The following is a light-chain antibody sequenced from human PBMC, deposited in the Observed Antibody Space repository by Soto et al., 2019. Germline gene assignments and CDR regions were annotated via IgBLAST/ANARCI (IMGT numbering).Light chain of an antibody. CDR1: QGLVFSDGKTY. Sequence: EIVMTQTPLSSSVTLGQPASISCRSSQGLVFSDGKTYLSWLQQRPGQPPRLLIYQISNRLSGVPDRVSGSGAGTDFTLQISRVEAEDVVLYYCRQFTQFPYTFGQGTKLEIK. J-gene: IGKJ2*01. V-gene: IGKV2-24*01. CDR3: RQFTQFPYT. CDR2: QIS.